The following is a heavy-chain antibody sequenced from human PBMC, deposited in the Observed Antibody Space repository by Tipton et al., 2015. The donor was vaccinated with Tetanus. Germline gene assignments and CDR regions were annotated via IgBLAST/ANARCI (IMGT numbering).Heavy chain of an antibody. V-gene: IGHV3-30*04. Sequence: SLRLSCAASGFMFSTAVVHWVRQAPGKGLEWVAVVSSDGSHGQYADSVKGRFTISKDNSNDVLSLQMSSLRTEDTAVYYCTKEVSTSGHAGYFGPWGQGTLVTVSS. J-gene: IGHJ5*02. CDR1: GFMFSTAV. D-gene: IGHD3-10*01. CDR3: TKEVSTSGHAGYFGP. CDR2: VSSDGSHG.